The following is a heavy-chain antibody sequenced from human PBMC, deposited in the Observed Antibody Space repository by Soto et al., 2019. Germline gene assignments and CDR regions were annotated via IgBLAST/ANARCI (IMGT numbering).Heavy chain of an antibody. CDR1: GDSVSSNSAA. CDR3: ARDSEDSHGEADYYFDY. J-gene: IGHJ4*02. CDR2: TYYRSKWYD. D-gene: IGHD2-15*01. V-gene: IGHV6-1*01. Sequence: QSQTLSLTCAISGDSVSSNSAAWNWIRQSPSRGLEWLGRTYYRSKWYDDYAVSVKSRITINPDTSKNQFSLQLNSVTPEDTAVYFCARDSEDSHGEADYYFDYWGQGTLVTVSS.